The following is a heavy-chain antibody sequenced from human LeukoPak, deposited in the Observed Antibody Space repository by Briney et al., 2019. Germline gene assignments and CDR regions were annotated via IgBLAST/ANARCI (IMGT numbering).Heavy chain of an antibody. D-gene: IGHD6-19*01. V-gene: IGHV3-9*01. CDR2: ISWNSGSI. CDR3: ANDKGSSGWDFDY. CDR1: RFTFDDYA. Sequence: PGRSLRLSCAASRFTFDDYAMHWVGQARGKGLEWVSGISWNSGSIGYADSVKGRFTISRDNAKNSLYLQMNSLRAEDTALYYCANDKGSSGWDFDYWGQGALVTVSS. J-gene: IGHJ4*02.